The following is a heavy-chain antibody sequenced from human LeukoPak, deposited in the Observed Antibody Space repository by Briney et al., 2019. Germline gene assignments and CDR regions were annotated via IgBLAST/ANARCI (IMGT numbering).Heavy chain of an antibody. V-gene: IGHV3-53*01. CDR1: GFTVSSNS. CDR2: IYSDNT. J-gene: IGHJ3*02. CDR3: AKPEGGCYDSGAFDI. D-gene: IGHD3-22*01. Sequence: GGSLRLSCTVSGFTVSSNSMSWVRQAPGKGLEWVSFIYSDNTHYSDSVKGRFTISRDNSKNTLYLQMNSLRAEDTAVYYCAKPEGGCYDSGAFDIWGQGTMVTVSS.